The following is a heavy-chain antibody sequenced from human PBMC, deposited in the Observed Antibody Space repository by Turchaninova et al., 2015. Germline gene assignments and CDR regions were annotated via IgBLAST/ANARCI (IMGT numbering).Heavy chain of an antibody. CDR3: ARWYYYESSGYPDY. CDR1: GGSISSDGYS. J-gene: IGHJ4*02. CDR2: IHHSGST. D-gene: IGHD3-22*01. Sequence: QLQLQESGSGLVKPSQTLSLTCAVSGGSISSDGYSWSWIRQPPGKGLEWIGYIHHSGSTFYRPSLRSRLTRSVDRSENQVSLKLTSGTAADTAVYYCARWYYYESSGYPDYWGQGILVTVSS. V-gene: IGHV4-30-2*01.